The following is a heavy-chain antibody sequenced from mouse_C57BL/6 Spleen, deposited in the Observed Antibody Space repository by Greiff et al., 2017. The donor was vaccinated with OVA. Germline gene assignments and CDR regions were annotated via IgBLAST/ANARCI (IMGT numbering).Heavy chain of an antibody. CDR1: GYAFSSSW. V-gene: IGHV1-82*01. J-gene: IGHJ4*01. D-gene: IGHD2-4*01. CDR2: IYPGDGDT. CDR3: ARRLPTVYAMDY. Sequence: LQESGPELVKPGASVKISCKASGYAFSSSWMNWVKQRPGKGLEWIGRIYPGDGDTNYNGKFKGKATLTADKSSSTAYMQRSSLTSEDSAVYFCARRLPTVYAMDYWGQGTSVTVSS.